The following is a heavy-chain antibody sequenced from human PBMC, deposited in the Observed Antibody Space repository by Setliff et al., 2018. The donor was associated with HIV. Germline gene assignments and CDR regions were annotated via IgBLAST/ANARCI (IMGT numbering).Heavy chain of an antibody. V-gene: IGHV4-34*01. CDR2: INHSGST. Sequence: PSETLSLTCAVYGGSFSGYYWSWIRQPPGKGLEWIGEINHSGSTYYNPSLKSRVTISVDTSKNQFSLKLSSVTAADTAVYYCARGAPIVVVVAATPFDYWGQGTQVTVSS. D-gene: IGHD2-15*01. CDR1: GGSFSGYY. CDR3: ARGAPIVVVVAATPFDY. J-gene: IGHJ4*02.